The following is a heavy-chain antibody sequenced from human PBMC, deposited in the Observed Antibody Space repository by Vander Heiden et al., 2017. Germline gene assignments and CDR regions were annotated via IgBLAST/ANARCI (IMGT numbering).Heavy chain of an antibody. CDR2: IIPIFGTA. Sequence: QVQLVQSGAEVKKLGSSVKVSCKASGGTFSSYAISWVRQAPGQGLEWMGGIIPIFGTANYAQKFQGRVTITADESTSTAYMELSSLRSEDTAVYYCAREGRAYYYDSSGYDWGQGTLVTVSS. CDR3: AREGRAYYYDSSGYD. CDR1: GGTFSSYA. V-gene: IGHV1-69*01. J-gene: IGHJ4*02. D-gene: IGHD3-22*01.